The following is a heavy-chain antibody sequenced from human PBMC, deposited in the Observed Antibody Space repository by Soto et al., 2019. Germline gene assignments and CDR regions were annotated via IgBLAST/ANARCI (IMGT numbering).Heavy chain of an antibody. J-gene: IGHJ5*02. CDR3: ARDVYDISTGYPSQFDP. Sequence: PSETLSLTCTDSGGSISSYYWSWIRQPPGKGLEWIGYIYYSGSTNYNPSLKSRVTISVDTSKNQFSLKLSSVTAADTAVYYCARDVYDISTGYPSQFDPWGQGTLVTVSS. CDR2: IYYSGST. V-gene: IGHV4-59*12. D-gene: IGHD3-9*01. CDR1: GGSISSYY.